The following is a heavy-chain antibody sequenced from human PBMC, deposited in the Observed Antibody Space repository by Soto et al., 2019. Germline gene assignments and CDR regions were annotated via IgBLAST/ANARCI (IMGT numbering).Heavy chain of an antibody. CDR1: GSSISSSTYY. V-gene: IGHV4-39*01. Sequence: SETLSLTCTVSGSSISSSTYYWGWIRQPPGKGLEWIGSIYYSGSTYYNPSLKSRVTLSVDTSKNQFSLKLSSVTAADTAVYYCARQDGSGWLPYYFDYWGQGTLVTVS. J-gene: IGHJ4*02. CDR2: IYYSGST. D-gene: IGHD6-19*01. CDR3: ARQDGSGWLPYYFDY.